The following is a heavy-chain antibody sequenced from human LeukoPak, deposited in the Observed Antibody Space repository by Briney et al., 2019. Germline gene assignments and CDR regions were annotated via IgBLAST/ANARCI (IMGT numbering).Heavy chain of an antibody. CDR2: IKSKTDGGTT. V-gene: IGHV3-15*01. Sequence: GGSLRLSCAASGFTFSNAWMSWVRQAPGKGLEWVGRIKSKTDGGTTDYAAPVKGRFTISSDDSKHTLYLQMNSLKTEDTAVYYCTTDDGDYDSSGYNDYWGQGTLVTVSS. CDR1: GFTFSNAW. J-gene: IGHJ4*02. D-gene: IGHD3-22*01. CDR3: TTDDGDYDSSGYNDY.